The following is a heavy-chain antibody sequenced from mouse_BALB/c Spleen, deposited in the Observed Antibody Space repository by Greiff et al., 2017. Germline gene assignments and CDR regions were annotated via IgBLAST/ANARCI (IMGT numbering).Heavy chain of an antibody. V-gene: IGHV1S135*01. CDR2: IDPYNGGT. CDR1: GYAFTSYN. D-gene: IGHD2-4*01. CDR3: ASYDYGGYYAMDY. J-gene: IGHJ4*01. Sequence: VQLKESGPELVKPGASVKVSCKASGYAFTSYNMYWVKQSHGKSLEWIGYIDPYNGGTSYNQKFKGKATLTVDKSSSTAYMHLNSLTSEDSAVYYCASYDYGGYYAMDYWGQGTSVTVSS.